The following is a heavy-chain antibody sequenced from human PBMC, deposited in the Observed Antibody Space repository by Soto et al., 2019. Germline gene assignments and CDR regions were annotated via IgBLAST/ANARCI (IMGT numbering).Heavy chain of an antibody. CDR1: GFSFGSSW. V-gene: IGHV3-7*05. Sequence: EVQLVESGGDLVQPGGSLRLSCAASGFSFGSSWMTWVRQAPGKGLGWVANIKKDGSKINYVDSVRGRFTVSRDNAKNSLYLEMNSLRAEDTALYYCARDVSPGSSSLYLDAFDIWGQGTMVTVSS. CDR2: IKKDGSKI. D-gene: IGHD6-13*01. CDR3: ARDVSPGSSSLYLDAFDI. J-gene: IGHJ3*02.